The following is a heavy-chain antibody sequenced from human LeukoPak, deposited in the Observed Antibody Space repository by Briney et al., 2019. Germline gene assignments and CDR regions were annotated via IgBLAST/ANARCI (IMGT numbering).Heavy chain of an antibody. CDR1: GFTFDDYA. Sequence: PGGSLRLSCAASGFTFDDYAMHWVRQAPGKGLEWVSGISWNSGSIGYADSVKGRFTISRDNAKNSLYLQMNSLRAEDTALYYCARLYSSPPTENDAFDIWGQGTMVTVSS. J-gene: IGHJ3*02. CDR2: ISWNSGSI. V-gene: IGHV3-9*01. CDR3: ARLYSSPPTENDAFDI. D-gene: IGHD6-13*01.